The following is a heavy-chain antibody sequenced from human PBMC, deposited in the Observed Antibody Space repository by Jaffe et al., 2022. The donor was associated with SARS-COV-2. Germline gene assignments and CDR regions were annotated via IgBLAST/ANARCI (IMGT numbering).Heavy chain of an antibody. CDR2: INHSGST. D-gene: IGHD6-6*01. J-gene: IGHJ2*01. V-gene: IGHV4-34*01. CDR3: ARDPLISSSPPSRHPFDL. Sequence: QVQLQQWGAGLLKPSETLSLTCAVYGGSFSGYYWSWIRQPPGKGLEWIGEINHSGSTNYNPSLKSRVTISVDTSKNQFSLKLSSVTAADTAVYYCARDPLISSSPPSRHPFDLWGRGTLVTVSS. CDR1: GGSFSGYY.